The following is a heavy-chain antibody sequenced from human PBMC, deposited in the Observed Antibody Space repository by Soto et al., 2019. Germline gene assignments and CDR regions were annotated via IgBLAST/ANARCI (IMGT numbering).Heavy chain of an antibody. J-gene: IGHJ2*01. CDR1: GGSISSYY. CDR3: ARDYYDSSGYLRDWYFDL. CDR2: IYYSGST. V-gene: IGHV4-59*01. Sequence: QVQLQESGPGLVKPSETLSLTCTVSGGSISSYYWSWIRQPPGKGLEWIGYIYYSGSTNYNPSLMSRVTISVDTAKNQFSLKLSSVTAADTAVYYCARDYYDSSGYLRDWYFDLWGRGTLVTVSS. D-gene: IGHD3-22*01.